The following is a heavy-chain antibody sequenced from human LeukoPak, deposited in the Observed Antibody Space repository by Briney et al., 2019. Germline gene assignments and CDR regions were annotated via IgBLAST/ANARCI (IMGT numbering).Heavy chain of an antibody. D-gene: IGHD6-13*01. CDR1: GFTVSSYY. CDR3: ARGKAAAGDAFDI. J-gene: IGHJ3*02. CDR2: IYSGGST. Sequence: GGSLRLSCAASGFTVSSYYMSWVRQAPGKGLEWVSIIYSGGSTYYADSMKGRFTISRDNSKNTLYLQMNSLRAEDTAVYYCARGKAAAGDAFDIWGQGTMVTVSS. V-gene: IGHV3-53*01.